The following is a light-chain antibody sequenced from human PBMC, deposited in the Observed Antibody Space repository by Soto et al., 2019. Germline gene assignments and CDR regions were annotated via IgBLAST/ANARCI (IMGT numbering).Light chain of an antibody. CDR3: QQYGSSPLT. Sequence: EIVLTQSPVTLSLSPGERATLSCRASQSVRTYLAWYQVKPGQAPRLLIYDASRRASGVPARFSGSGSGTDFTLTISRLEPEDFAVYYCQQYGSSPLTFGGGTKV. CDR2: DAS. V-gene: IGKV3-20*01. J-gene: IGKJ4*01. CDR1: QSVRTY.